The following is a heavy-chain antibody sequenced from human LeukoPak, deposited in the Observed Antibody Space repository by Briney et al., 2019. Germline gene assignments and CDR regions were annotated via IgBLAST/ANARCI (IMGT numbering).Heavy chain of an antibody. CDR1: GFTFSSYG. Sequence: GGSLRLSCAASGFTFSSYGMRWVRQAPGKGLEWVAFIRYDGSNKYYADSVKGRFTISRDNSKNTLYLQMNSLRAEDTAVYYCAIFVGERLWFGELKDDYWGQGTLVTVSS. D-gene: IGHD3-10*01. CDR2: IRYDGSNK. J-gene: IGHJ4*02. CDR3: AIFVGERLWFGELKDDY. V-gene: IGHV3-30*02.